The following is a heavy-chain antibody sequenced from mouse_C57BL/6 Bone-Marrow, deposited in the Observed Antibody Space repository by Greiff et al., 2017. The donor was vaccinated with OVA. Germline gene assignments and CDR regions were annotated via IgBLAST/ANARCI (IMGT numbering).Heavy chain of an antibody. CDR2: IDPENGDT. CDR3: TTRGIYYDYDKGY. J-gene: IGHJ2*01. CDR1: GFNIKDDY. V-gene: IGHV14-4*01. Sequence: EVKLQQSGAELVRPGASVKLSCTASGFNIKDDYMHWVKQRPEQGLEWIGWIDPENGDTEYASKFQGKATITADTSSNTAYLQLSSLTSEDTAVYYCTTRGIYYDYDKGYWGQGTTLTVSS. D-gene: IGHD2-4*01.